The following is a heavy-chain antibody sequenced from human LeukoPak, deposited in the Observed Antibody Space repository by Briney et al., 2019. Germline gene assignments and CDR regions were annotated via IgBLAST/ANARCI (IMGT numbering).Heavy chain of an antibody. CDR3: ARHSRPYSSSYYFDY. V-gene: IGHV4-59*08. J-gene: IGHJ4*02. CDR1: GGSISSYY. D-gene: IGHD6-6*01. CDR2: ISDSGST. Sequence: SETLSLTCTVSGGSISSYYWSWIRQPPGKGLEWIGYISDSGSTNYNPSLKSRVTISVDTSKNQFSLKLSSVTAADTAVYYCARHSRPYSSSYYFDYWGQGTLVTVSS.